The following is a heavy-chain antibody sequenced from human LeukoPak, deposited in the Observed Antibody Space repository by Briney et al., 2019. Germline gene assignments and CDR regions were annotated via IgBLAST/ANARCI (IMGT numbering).Heavy chain of an antibody. CDR1: GFTFSSYW. CDR3: AKDPDEAVAGTPFDY. D-gene: IGHD6-19*01. CDR2: IKQDGSEK. J-gene: IGHJ4*02. Sequence: PGGSLRLSCAASGFTFSSYWMSWVRQAPGKGLEWVANIKQDGSEKYYVGSVKGRFTISRDNAKNSLYLQMNSLRAEDTAVYYCAKDPDEAVAGTPFDYWGQGTLVTVSS. V-gene: IGHV3-7*01.